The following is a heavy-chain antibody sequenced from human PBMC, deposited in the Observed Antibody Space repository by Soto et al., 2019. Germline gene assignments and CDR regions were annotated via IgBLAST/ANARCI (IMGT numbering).Heavy chain of an antibody. CDR1: GFTFSSYS. CDR2: ISSSSSTI. J-gene: IGHJ5*02. CDR3: ARSGGGPYGDYVAWFDP. V-gene: IGHV3-48*01. D-gene: IGHD4-17*01. Sequence: GGSLRLSCAASGFTFSSYSMNWVRQAPGKGLEWVSYISSSSSTIYYADSVKGRFTISRDNAKNSLYLQMNSLRAEDTAVYYCARSGGGPYGDYVAWFDPWGQGTLVTVSS.